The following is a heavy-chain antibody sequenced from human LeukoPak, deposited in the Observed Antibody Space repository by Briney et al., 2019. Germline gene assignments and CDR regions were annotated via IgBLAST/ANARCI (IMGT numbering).Heavy chain of an antibody. V-gene: IGHV4-59*01. CDR3: ARGVYIAAAQYGL. CDR2: IYYSGAT. J-gene: IGHJ4*02. CDR1: GGSISIYY. Sequence: SETLSLTCTVSGGSISIYYWSWIRQPPGKGLEWIGYIYYSGATNYNPSLKSRVTISVDTSKNQFSLKLSSVTAADTAVYYCARGVYIAAAQYGLWGQGTLVTVSS. D-gene: IGHD6-13*01.